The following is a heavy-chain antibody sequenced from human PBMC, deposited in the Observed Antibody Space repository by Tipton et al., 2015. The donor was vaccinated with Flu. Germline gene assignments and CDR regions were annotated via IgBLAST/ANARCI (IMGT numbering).Heavy chain of an antibody. V-gene: IGHV4-61*02. CDR2: IYSTGST. CDR3: AKSGGQLDYLQH. CDR1: GDSITSGSYY. D-gene: IGHD1-26*01. Sequence: TLSLTCTVSGDSITSGSYYWSWIRQSAGKGLEWIGRIYSTGSTNYNPSLKSRVTISVDTSKNQFSLKLTSVSAADTAVYYCAKSGGQLDYLQHWGQGTLVTVSS. J-gene: IGHJ1*01.